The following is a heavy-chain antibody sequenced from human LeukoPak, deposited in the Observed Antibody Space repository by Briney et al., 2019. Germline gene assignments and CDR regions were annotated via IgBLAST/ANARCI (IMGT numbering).Heavy chain of an antibody. D-gene: IGHD3-16*01. CDR3: AGDGGRWSVFDP. Sequence: PSETLSLTCTVSGGSISSYYWSWIRQPPGKGLEWIGYIYYSGSTNYNPSLKSRVTISVDTSKSQFSLKLSSVTAADTAVYYCAGDGGRWSVFDPWGQGTLVTVSS. CDR2: IYYSGST. J-gene: IGHJ5*02. V-gene: IGHV4-59*01. CDR1: GGSISSYY.